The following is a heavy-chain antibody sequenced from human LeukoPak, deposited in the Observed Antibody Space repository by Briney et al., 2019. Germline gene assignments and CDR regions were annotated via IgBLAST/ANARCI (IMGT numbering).Heavy chain of an antibody. CDR3: ASITMVRGVIISFDC. CDR2: IYYSGST. J-gene: IGHJ4*02. V-gene: IGHV4-39*01. D-gene: IGHD3-10*01. Sequence: SETLSLTCTVSGGSISSSSYYWGWIRQPPGKGLEWIGSIYYSGSTYYNPSLKSRVTISVDTSKNQFSLKLSSVTAADTAVYYCASITMVRGVIISFDCWGQGTLVTVSS. CDR1: GGSISSSSYY.